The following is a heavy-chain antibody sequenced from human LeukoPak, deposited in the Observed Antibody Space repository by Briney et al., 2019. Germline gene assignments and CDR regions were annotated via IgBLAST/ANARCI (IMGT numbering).Heavy chain of an antibody. Sequence: SETLSLTCTVSGYSISSGYHWGWIRQPPGKGLEWIGSIYHSGSTYYNPSLKSRVTISVDTSKNQFSLKLSSVTAADTAVYYCARDGVVRDIVVVPAAKNAFDIWGQGTMVTVSS. V-gene: IGHV4-38-2*02. CDR3: ARDGVVRDIVVVPAAKNAFDI. CDR1: GYSISSGYH. D-gene: IGHD2-2*01. J-gene: IGHJ3*02. CDR2: IYHSGST.